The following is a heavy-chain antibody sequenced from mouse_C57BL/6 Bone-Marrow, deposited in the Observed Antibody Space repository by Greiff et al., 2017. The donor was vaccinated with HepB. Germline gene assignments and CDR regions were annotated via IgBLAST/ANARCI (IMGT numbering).Heavy chain of an antibody. J-gene: IGHJ3*01. D-gene: IGHD2-5*01. V-gene: IGHV1-81*01. Sequence: VQLQQSGAELARPGASVKLSCKASGYTFTSYGISWVKQRTGQGLEWIGEIYPRSGNTYYNEKFKGKATLTADKSSSTAYMELRSLTSEDSAVYFCARLPYYSNSFAYWGQGTLVTVSA. CDR3: ARLPYYSNSFAY. CDR2: IYPRSGNT. CDR1: GYTFTSYG.